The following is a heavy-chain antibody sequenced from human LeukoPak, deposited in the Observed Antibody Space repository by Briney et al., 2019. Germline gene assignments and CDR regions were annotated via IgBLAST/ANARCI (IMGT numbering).Heavy chain of an antibody. V-gene: IGHV3-23*01. Sequence: PGGSLRLSCTASGFTFDNYAMIWVRQASGKGLEWVSVISGSGDGTDSADSVRGRFTISRDNSKNTLYLEMNSLRAEDTAVYYCAKRRVTTVSDDYWGQGTLVTVSS. CDR1: GFTFDNYA. J-gene: IGHJ4*02. CDR2: ISGSGDGT. CDR3: AKRRVTTVSDDY. D-gene: IGHD4-17*01.